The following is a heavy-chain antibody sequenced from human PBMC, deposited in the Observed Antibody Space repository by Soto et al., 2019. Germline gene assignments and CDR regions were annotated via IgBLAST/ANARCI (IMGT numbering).Heavy chain of an antibody. V-gene: IGHV4-59*08. CDR2: ISYSGST. D-gene: IGHD2-21*01. J-gene: IGHJ5*02. CDR1: GGSISRYY. Sequence: SETRCLTCTVSGGSISRYYWSGSRQPPGKGLEWIWYISYSGSTNYNPSLKSRVTISLDTSKSQFSLRLTPVTAADSAVYYCARRGAYYQSLDPWGPGTLVTVS. CDR3: ARRGAYYQSLDP.